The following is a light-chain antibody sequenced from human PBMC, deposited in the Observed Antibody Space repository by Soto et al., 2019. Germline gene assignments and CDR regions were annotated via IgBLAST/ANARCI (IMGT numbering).Light chain of an antibody. CDR2: DAF. J-gene: IGKJ5*01. V-gene: IGKV3-20*01. Sequence: EIVLTQSPATLSLSPGERATLSCRASQSVSSYLAWYQQKPGQAPRLLIYDAFSRATGIPDRSSGSGSGTDFTLTISRLEPEDFAVYYCQQYGNSIPITFGQGTRLEI. CDR1: QSVSSY. CDR3: QQYGNSIPIT.